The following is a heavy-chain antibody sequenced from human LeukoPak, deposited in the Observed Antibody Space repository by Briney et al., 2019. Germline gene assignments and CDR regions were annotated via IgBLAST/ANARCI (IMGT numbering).Heavy chain of an antibody. V-gene: IGHV4-59*01. CDR3: ARSGYSGSYSY. D-gene: IGHD1-26*01. Sequence: SETLSLTCTVSGGSISSYYWSWIRQPPGKGLEWIGYIYYSGSTNYNPSLKSRVTISVDTSKNQFSLKLSSVTAADTAVYYCARSGYSGSYSYWGQGTLVTVSS. J-gene: IGHJ4*02. CDR2: IYYSGST. CDR1: GGSISSYY.